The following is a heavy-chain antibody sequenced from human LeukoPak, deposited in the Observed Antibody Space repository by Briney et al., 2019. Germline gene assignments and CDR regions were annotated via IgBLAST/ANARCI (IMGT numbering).Heavy chain of an antibody. CDR1: GYSISSGYY. J-gene: IGHJ4*02. CDR2: IYHSGRT. D-gene: IGHD3-10*01. CDR3: ARGSGYYYGLDN. Sequence: SETLSLTCTVSGYSISSGYYWVWIRQPPGKGREWIGSIYHSGRTFYNPSLNSRVTVSLDTSKNQFSLKLAFVFAAETAVYYCARGSGYYYGLDNWGQGILVCVSS. V-gene: IGHV4-38-2*02.